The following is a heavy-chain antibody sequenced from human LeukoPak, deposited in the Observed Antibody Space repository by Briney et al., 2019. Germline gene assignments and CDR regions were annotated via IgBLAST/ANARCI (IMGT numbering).Heavy chain of an antibody. CDR3: ARVPYYDFQADAFDI. D-gene: IGHD3-3*01. J-gene: IGHJ3*02. CDR2: AYYRSKWYN. Sequence: SQTLSLTCAISGDSVSANGAAWNWIRQSPSRGLEWLGRAYYRSKWYNDYAVSVKSRITINPDTSKNQFSLQLNSVTPEDTAVYYCARVPYYDFQADAFDIWGQGTMVTVS. V-gene: IGHV6-1*01. CDR1: GDSVSANGAA.